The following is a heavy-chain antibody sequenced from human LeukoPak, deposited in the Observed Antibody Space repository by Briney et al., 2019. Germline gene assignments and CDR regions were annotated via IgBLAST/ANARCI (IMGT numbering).Heavy chain of an antibody. Sequence: GESLRISCKGSGYSFTSYWISWVRQMPGKGLEWMGRIDPSDYYTDYSPSFQGHVTISADKSNSTAYLQWSSLKPSDTAMYYCASLYPYSSSWYDYWGQGTLVTVSS. CDR3: ASLYPYSSSWYDY. D-gene: IGHD6-13*01. CDR1: GYSFTSYW. V-gene: IGHV5-10-1*01. CDR2: IDPSDYYT. J-gene: IGHJ4*02.